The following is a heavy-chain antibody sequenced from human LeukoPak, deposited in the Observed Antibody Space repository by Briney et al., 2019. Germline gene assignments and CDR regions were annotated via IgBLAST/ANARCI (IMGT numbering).Heavy chain of an antibody. V-gene: IGHV1-18*01. CDR3: ARDRAGLAARDAFDI. J-gene: IGHJ3*02. D-gene: IGHD6-6*01. Sequence: ASVKVSCKASGYTFTSYGISWLRQAPGQGLEWMGWISAYNGNTNYAQKLQGRVTMTTDTSTSTAYMELRSLRSDDTAVYYCARDRAGLAARDAFDIWGQGTMVTVSS. CDR1: GYTFTSYG. CDR2: ISAYNGNT.